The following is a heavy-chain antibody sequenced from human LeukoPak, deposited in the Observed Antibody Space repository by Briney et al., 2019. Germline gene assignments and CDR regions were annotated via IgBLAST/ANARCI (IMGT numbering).Heavy chain of an antibody. Sequence: GGSLRLSCAASGFTFSSYSMNWVRQAPGKGLEWVSYISSSSTIYYADSVKGRFTISRDNAKNSLYLQMNSLRAEDTAVYYCATQQTGAFDIWGQGTMVTVSS. CDR2: ISSSSTI. J-gene: IGHJ3*02. CDR3: ATQQTGAFDI. V-gene: IGHV3-48*01. D-gene: IGHD6-13*01. CDR1: GFTFSSYS.